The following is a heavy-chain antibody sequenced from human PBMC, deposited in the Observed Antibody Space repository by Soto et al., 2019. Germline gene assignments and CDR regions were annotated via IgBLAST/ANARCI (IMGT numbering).Heavy chain of an antibody. CDR3: ARSPGPYCSSTSCYSPSGIERITGTRRRYYFDY. CDR2: INHSGST. CDR1: GGSFSGYY. Sequence: TLSLTCAVYGGSFSGYYWSWIRQPPGTGLEWIGEINHSGSTNYNPSLKSRVTISVDTSKNQFSLKLSSVTAADTAVFYCARSPGPYCSSTSCYSPSGIERITGTRRRYYFDYWGHGTLVTVSS. J-gene: IGHJ4*01. V-gene: IGHV4-34*01. D-gene: IGHD2-2*02.